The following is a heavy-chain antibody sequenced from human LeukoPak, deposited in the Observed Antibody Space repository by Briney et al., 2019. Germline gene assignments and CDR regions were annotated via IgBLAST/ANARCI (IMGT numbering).Heavy chain of an antibody. V-gene: IGHV3-30-3*01. CDR1: GFSFSGSS. J-gene: IGHJ4*02. CDR2: ISYDGSNK. Sequence: PGGSLKLSCAASGFSFSGSSVHWVRQAPGKGLEWVAVISYDGSNKYYADSVKGRFTISRDNSKNTLYLQMNSLRAEDTAVYYCARDLNSYGDPFDYWGQGTLVTVSS. CDR3: ARDLNSYGDPFDY. D-gene: IGHD5-18*01.